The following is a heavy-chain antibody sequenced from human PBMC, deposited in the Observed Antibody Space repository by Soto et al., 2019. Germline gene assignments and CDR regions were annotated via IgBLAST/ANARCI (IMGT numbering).Heavy chain of an antibody. CDR2: IYYSGNT. J-gene: IGHJ4*02. Sequence: TSETLSLTCTVSGGSISSSSYYWGWIRQPPGKGLEWIGSIYYSGNTYYTPSLKNRFNISKDNNNNMLSLHMSGLRREDTGVYFCARDIVYDPPLFDYWGQGALVTVSS. D-gene: IGHD3-16*02. CDR1: GGSISSSSYY. V-gene: IGHV4-39*02. CDR3: ARDIVYDPPLFDY.